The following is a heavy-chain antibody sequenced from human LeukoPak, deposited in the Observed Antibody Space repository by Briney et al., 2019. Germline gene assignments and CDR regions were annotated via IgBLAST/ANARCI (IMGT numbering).Heavy chain of an antibody. J-gene: IGHJ4*02. V-gene: IGHV4-4*07. CDR3: ARAKDRSSYQHKGFDY. CDR1: GDFISIYY. D-gene: IGHD3-22*01. Sequence: SETLSLTCTVSGDFISIYYWSWIRQPAGKGLEWIGRIYTSGNTNYNPSLKSRVTMSVDTSKTQFSLKLSSVTAADTAVYYCARAKDRSSYQHKGFDYWGQGTLVTVSS. CDR2: IYTSGNT.